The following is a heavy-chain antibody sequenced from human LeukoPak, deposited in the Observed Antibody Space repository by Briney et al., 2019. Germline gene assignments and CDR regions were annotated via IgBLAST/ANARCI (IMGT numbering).Heavy chain of an antibody. CDR1: GFTFDDYA. CDR2: ISWNSGSI. Sequence: GGSLRLSCAASGFTFDDYAMHWVRQAPGKGLEWVSGISWNSGSIGYADSVKGRFTFSRDNAKNSLYLQMNSLRAEDTAVYYCARKGRITAFDIWGQGTMVTVSS. J-gene: IGHJ3*02. CDR3: ARKGRITAFDI. D-gene: IGHD3-10*01. V-gene: IGHV3-9*01.